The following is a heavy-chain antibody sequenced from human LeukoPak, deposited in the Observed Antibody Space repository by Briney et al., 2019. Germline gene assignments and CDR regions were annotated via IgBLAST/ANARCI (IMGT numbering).Heavy chain of an antibody. CDR2: ITASGTAM. D-gene: IGHD1-26*01. CDR1: GITFSSYS. Sequence: PGGSLRLSCAASGITFSSYSMNWVGQAPGKGLEWVSHITASGTAMFYADSVKGRFTISRDNAKNSLYLQMNSLRDEDTAVYYCASSGSYRFDYWGQGTLVTVSS. J-gene: IGHJ4*02. V-gene: IGHV3-48*02. CDR3: ASSGSYRFDY.